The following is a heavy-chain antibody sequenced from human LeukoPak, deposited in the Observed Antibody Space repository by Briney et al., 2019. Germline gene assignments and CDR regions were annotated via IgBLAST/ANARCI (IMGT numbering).Heavy chain of an antibody. CDR2: IYPGDSDT. J-gene: IGHJ4*02. D-gene: IGHD1-7*01. CDR1: GYSFTSYW. Sequence: GESLKISCKGSGYSFTSYWIGRVRQMPGKGLEWMGIIYPGDSDTRYSPSFQGQVTISADKSISTAYLQWSSLKASDTAMYYCARVRWFRGELQRIDYWGQGTLVTVSS. CDR3: ARVRWFRGELQRIDY. V-gene: IGHV5-51*01.